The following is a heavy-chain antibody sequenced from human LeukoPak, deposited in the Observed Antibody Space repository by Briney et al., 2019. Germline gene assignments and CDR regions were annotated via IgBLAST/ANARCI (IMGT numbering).Heavy chain of an antibody. V-gene: IGHV4-59*08. J-gene: IGHJ6*03. D-gene: IGHD6-19*01. CDR1: GGSISSYY. Sequence: PSETLSLTCTVSGGSISSYYWSWIRQPPGKGLEWIGYMYYTGSTSYNPSLKSRVTISVDTSKSQFSLKLSSVTAADTAVYYCARHTQWLVTGGNYYYYMDVWGKGTTVTVSS. CDR3: ARHTQWLVTGGNYYYYMDV. CDR2: MYYTGST.